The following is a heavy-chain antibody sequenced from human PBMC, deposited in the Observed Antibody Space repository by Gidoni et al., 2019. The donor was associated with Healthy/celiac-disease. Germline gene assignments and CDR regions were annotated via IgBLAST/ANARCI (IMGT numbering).Heavy chain of an antibody. V-gene: IGHV3-74*01. CDR2: INSDGSST. Sequence: EVQLVESGGGFVQRGRSLRLSCAAPGFTFSTYLMHWVRQAPGKGLVWVSRINSDGSSTSFADSVKGRFTISRDNAKNTLYLQMNSLRADDTAVYYCARSLLPYWYFDLWGRGTLVTVSS. CDR3: ARSLLPYWYFDL. CDR1: GFTFSTYL. J-gene: IGHJ2*01.